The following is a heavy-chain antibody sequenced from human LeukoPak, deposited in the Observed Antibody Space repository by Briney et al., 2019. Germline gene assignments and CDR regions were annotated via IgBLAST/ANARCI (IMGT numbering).Heavy chain of an antibody. J-gene: IGHJ5*02. D-gene: IGHD6-19*01. CDR3: ARDSPQYSSGWYVS. Sequence: SVKVSCKASGGTFSSYAISWVRQAPGQGLEWMGGIIPIFGTANYAQKFQGRVTITADESTSTAYMELSSPRSEDTAVYYRARDSPQYSSGWYVSWGQGTLVTVSS. CDR2: IIPIFGTA. CDR1: GGTFSSYA. V-gene: IGHV1-69*13.